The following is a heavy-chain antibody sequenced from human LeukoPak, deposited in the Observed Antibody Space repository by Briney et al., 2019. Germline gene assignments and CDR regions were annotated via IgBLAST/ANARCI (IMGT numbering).Heavy chain of an antibody. CDR3: ARLWFGAFKKNWFDP. Sequence: PGASVKVSCKASGYTFTGYYMHWVRQAPGQGLEWMGWINPNSGGTNYAQKFQGRVTMTRDTSISTAYMELSRLRSDDTAVYYCARLWFGAFKKNWFDPWGQGTLVTVSS. V-gene: IGHV1-2*02. CDR2: INPNSGGT. J-gene: IGHJ5*02. CDR1: GYTFTGYY. D-gene: IGHD3-10*01.